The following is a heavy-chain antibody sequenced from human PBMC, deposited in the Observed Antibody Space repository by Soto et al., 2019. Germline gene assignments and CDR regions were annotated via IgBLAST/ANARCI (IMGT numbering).Heavy chain of an antibody. Sequence: SATLFLPCAVYGRSLSGGDYYWSSIRQHPGKGLEWIGYLYYSGSTYYNPSLKSRVTISVDTSKNQFSLKLSSVTAADTAVYYCAREEGLPSSYGMDVWGQGTTVTVPS. J-gene: IGHJ6*02. CDR2: LYYSGST. D-gene: IGHD2-21*02. CDR1: GRSLSGGDYY. V-gene: IGHV4-31*11. CDR3: AREEGLPSSYGMDV.